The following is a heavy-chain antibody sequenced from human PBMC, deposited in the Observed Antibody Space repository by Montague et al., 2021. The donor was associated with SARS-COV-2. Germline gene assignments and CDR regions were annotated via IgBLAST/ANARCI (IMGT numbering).Heavy chain of an antibody. CDR3: ARDLESTGYFDPYYYHGMDV. CDR1: GFIFSNYA. D-gene: IGHD3-9*01. CDR2: ISHEGSYK. Sequence: SLRLSCAASGFIFSNYALHWVRQAPGKGLEWVADISHEGSYKYYADSVKGRFTISRDNSKNTLYLDMNSLRAEDTALYYCARDLESTGYFDPYYYHGMDVWGQGTTVTVSS. V-gene: IGHV3-30*04. J-gene: IGHJ6*02.